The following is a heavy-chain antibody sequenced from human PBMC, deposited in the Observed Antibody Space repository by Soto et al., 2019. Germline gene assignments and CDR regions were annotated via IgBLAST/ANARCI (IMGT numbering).Heavy chain of an antibody. CDR3: ARLKLELREVHYYHYYGMDG. J-gene: IGHJ6*02. D-gene: IGHD1-7*01. CDR1: GGSFSGYY. Sequence: SETLSLTCAVYGGSFSGYYWSWIRQPPGKGLEWIGEINHSGSTNYNPSLKSRVTISVDTSKNQFSLKLSSVTAADTAVYYCARLKLELREVHYYHYYGMDGWGQGTTVTVSS. V-gene: IGHV4-34*01. CDR2: INHSGST.